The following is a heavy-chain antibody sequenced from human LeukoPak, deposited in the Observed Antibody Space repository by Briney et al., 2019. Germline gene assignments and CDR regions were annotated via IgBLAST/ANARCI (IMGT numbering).Heavy chain of an antibody. D-gene: IGHD6-13*01. CDR1: GFTFNDYD. CDR2: ISYGGSNE. CDR3: AREDSSSEDYYYYGMDV. J-gene: IGHJ6*04. Sequence: GGSLRLSCAASGFTFNDYDIHWVRQAPGKGLDWVALISYGGSNEYYADSVKGRFTISRDNSRDTLYLQMNSLRADDTAIYYCAREDSSSEDYYYYGMDVWGKGTTVTVSS. V-gene: IGHV3-30*04.